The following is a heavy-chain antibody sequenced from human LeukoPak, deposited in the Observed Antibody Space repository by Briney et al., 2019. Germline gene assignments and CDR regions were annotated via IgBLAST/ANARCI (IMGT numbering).Heavy chain of an antibody. J-gene: IGHJ3*02. Sequence: ASVKVSCKASGGTFSSYTISWVRQAPGQGLEWMGRINPNSGGTNYAQKFQGRVTMTRDTSISTAYMELSRLRSDDTAVYYCARQGYNQAFDIWGQGTMVTVSS. CDR3: ARQGYNQAFDI. V-gene: IGHV1-2*06. D-gene: IGHD5-18*01. CDR1: GGTFSSYT. CDR2: INPNSGGT.